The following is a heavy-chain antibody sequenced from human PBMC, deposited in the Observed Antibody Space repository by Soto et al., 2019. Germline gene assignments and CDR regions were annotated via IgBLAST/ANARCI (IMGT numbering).Heavy chain of an antibody. V-gene: IGHV1-2*02. Sequence: ASVKVSCKTSGYSFSDYYIHWVRQAPGQGLEWTAWINPKDAYTNYAQSYQGRVTVTTDPSISTVYMELSGQRYDRPAVFFCTRGVGAVNYFDYWGEGTPVT. CDR3: TRGVGAVNYFDY. J-gene: IGHJ4*02. CDR1: GYSFSDYY. D-gene: IGHD3-10*01. CDR2: INPKDAYT.